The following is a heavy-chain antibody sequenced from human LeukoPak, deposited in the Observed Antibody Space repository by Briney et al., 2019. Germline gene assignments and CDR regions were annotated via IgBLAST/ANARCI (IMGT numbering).Heavy chain of an antibody. J-gene: IGHJ4*02. CDR2: ISGSGGST. CDR3: AKAPPMITFGGVIDYFDY. D-gene: IGHD3-16*01. CDR1: GFTFSSYA. V-gene: IGHV3-23*01. Sequence: PGGSLRLSCAASGFTFSSYAMSWVRQAPGKGLEWVSAISGSGGSTYYADAVKGRFTISRDNSKNTLYLQMNSLRAEDTAVYYCAKAPPMITFGGVIDYFDYWGQGTLVTVSS.